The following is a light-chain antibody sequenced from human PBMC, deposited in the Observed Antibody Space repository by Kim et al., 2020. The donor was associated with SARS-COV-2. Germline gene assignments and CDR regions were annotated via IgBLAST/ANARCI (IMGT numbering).Light chain of an antibody. Sequence: DIVMTQSPDSLAVSLGERATINCKSSQSVLYSSNNKNYVAWYQQKPGQPPKLLIYWASTRESGVPDRFSGSGSGTDFTLTISSLQAEDVAVYYCHQYYSIPPYNFGGGTKVDIK. CDR3: HQYYSIPPYN. CDR1: QSVLYSSNNKNY. CDR2: WAS. V-gene: IGKV4-1*01. J-gene: IGKJ4*01.